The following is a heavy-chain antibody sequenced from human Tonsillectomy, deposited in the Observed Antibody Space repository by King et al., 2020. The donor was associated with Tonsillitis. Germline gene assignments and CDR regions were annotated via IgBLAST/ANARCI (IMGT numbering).Heavy chain of an antibody. CDR1: CGSISSYY. V-gene: IGHV4-59*01. CDR3: VRDRAAILTGYYIGYYYYGMDG. J-gene: IGHJ6*02. CDR2: IYYSGST. Sequence: QLQESGPGLVKPSETLSLTCTVSCGSISSYYWSWIRQPPGKGLEWIGYIYYSGSTNYNPSLKSRVTISVDTSKNQFSLKLSAVTAADAGGYYLVRDRAAILTGYYIGYYYYGMDGWGRGTTVSVSS. D-gene: IGHD3-9*01.